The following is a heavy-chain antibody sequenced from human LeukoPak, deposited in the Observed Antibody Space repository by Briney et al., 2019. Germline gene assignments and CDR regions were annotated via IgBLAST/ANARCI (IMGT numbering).Heavy chain of an antibody. CDR2: MKQDGSEK. CDR3: ARDIRSVRGVFDY. Sequence: GSLRLSCAASGFTFSSYWMSWVRQAPGKGLEWVANMKQDGSEKYYVDSVKSRFTISRDNAKNSLYLQMNSLRAEDTAVYYCARDIRSVRGVFDYWGQGTLVTVSS. D-gene: IGHD3-10*01. CDR1: GFTFSSYW. V-gene: IGHV3-7*01. J-gene: IGHJ4*02.